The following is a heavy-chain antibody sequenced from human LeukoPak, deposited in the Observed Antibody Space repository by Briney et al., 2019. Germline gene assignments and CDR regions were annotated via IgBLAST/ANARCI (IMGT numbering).Heavy chain of an antibody. D-gene: IGHD1-14*01. Sequence: ASVKVSCKASGYTFSNYGITWLRQAPGQGLECMGWISGYNGNTNYAQRLQDRVTMTTDTSTSTAYMELRSLRSDDTAVYYCAKFMTPINLFNYYTRDVGGQGTTVTVSS. V-gene: IGHV1-18*01. J-gene: IGHJ6*02. CDR3: AKFMTPINLFNYYTRDV. CDR2: ISGYNGNT. CDR1: GYTFSNYG.